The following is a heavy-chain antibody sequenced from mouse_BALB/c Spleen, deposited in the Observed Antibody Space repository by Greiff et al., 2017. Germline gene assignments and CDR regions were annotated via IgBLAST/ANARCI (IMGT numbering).Heavy chain of an antibody. V-gene: IGHV5-9-3*01. D-gene: IGHD2-1*01. CDR2: ISSGGSYT. Sequence: EVQVVESGGGLVKPGGSLKLSCAASGFTISSYAMSWVRQTPEKRLEWVATISSGGSYTYYPDSVKGRFTISRDNAKNTLYLQMSSLRSEDTAMYYCARNGNSWFAYWGQGTLVTVSA. CDR3: ARNGNSWFAY. CDR1: GFTISSYA. J-gene: IGHJ3*01.